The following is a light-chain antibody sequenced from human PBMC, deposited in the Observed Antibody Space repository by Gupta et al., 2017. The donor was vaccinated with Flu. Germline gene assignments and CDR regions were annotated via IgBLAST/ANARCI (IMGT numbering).Light chain of an antibody. Sequence: VVMTQSPLSLHVTLGQPASISCRSSQSILYSDRNTYLNWFQQRPGQSPRLLIYKVSNPDSGVPDRISGSGSGTDFTLKISRVDAEDVGVYYCMQGTHWPFTFGPGTKVDIK. J-gene: IGKJ3*01. V-gene: IGKV2-30*01. CDR3: MQGTHWPFT. CDR1: QSILYSDRNTY. CDR2: KVS.